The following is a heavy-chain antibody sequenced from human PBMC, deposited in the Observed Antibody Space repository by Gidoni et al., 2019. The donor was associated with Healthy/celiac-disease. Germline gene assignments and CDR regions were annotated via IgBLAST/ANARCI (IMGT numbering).Heavy chain of an antibody. D-gene: IGHD3-22*01. CDR3: ARGSVIVVAPDAFDI. CDR1: GFTFSSYE. Sequence: EVQLVESGGGLVQPGGSLRLPCAASGFTFSSYEMNWVRQAPGKGLEWVSYISSSGSTIYYADSVKGRFTISRDNAKNSLYLQMNSLRAEDTAVYYCARGSVIVVAPDAFDIWGQGTMVTVSS. V-gene: IGHV3-48*03. J-gene: IGHJ3*02. CDR2: ISSSGSTI.